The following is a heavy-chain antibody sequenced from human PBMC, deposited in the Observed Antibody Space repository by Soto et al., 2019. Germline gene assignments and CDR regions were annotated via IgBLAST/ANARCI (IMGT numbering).Heavy chain of an antibody. Sequence: PSETLSLTCIVSGGSISSYYWNWIRQPPGKGLEWIGYIDYSGSTKYNPSTKSRFTISRDNSKNTLYLQMNSLRAEDTAVYYCARELCSSTSCYSRFGYWGQGTLVTVSS. J-gene: IGHJ4*02. CDR2: IDYSGST. D-gene: IGHD2-2*02. V-gene: IGHV4-59*12. CDR3: ARELCSSTSCYSRFGY. CDR1: GGSISSYY.